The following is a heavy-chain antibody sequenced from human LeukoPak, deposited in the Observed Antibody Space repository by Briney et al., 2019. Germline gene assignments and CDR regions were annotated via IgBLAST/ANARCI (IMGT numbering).Heavy chain of an antibody. J-gene: IGHJ4*02. Sequence: PGGPLRLSCAASGFTFNTYSMNWVRQAPGKGLEWVSSISDNSYYIYYSDSVEGRFTISRDNAKNSLYLQMNSLRVEDTAVYYCANHFACGSTSCPPFDSWGQGTLVTVSS. CDR1: GFTFNTYS. D-gene: IGHD2-2*01. V-gene: IGHV3-21*04. CDR2: ISDNSYYI. CDR3: ANHFACGSTSCPPFDS.